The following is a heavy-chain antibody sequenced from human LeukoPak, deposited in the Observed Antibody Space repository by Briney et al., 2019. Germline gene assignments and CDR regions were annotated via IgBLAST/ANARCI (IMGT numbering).Heavy chain of an antibody. CDR3: ARNGGGGESYARVFDY. J-gene: IGHJ4*02. Sequence: KASETLSLTCTVSGGSISPYYWSWIRQPPGKGLEWIGYVYDSGSTNYNTYLKSRVTISEDPSTNKFSMTLSTVTAADTEVYYCARNGGGGESYARVFDYWGRGTLATVSS. D-gene: IGHD1-26*01. V-gene: IGHV4-59*08. CDR2: VYDSGST. CDR1: GGSISPYY.